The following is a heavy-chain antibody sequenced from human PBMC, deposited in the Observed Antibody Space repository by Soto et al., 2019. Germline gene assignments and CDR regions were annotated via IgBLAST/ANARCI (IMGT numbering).Heavy chain of an antibody. CDR3: ARDFLLGYCIGTCCHELNWVDP. CDR2: IRYDGSNK. J-gene: IGHJ5*02. CDR1: GFTFSSYG. D-gene: IGHD2-2*01. V-gene: IGHV3-33*01. Sequence: QVQLVESGGGVVQPGRSLRLSCAASGFTFSSYGMHWVRQAPGKGLEWVAVIRYDGSNKYYADSVKGRFTISRDNSKNTQYLQMNSLRAEDTAVYYCARDFLLGYCIGTCCHELNWVDPWGQGTLVTVSS.